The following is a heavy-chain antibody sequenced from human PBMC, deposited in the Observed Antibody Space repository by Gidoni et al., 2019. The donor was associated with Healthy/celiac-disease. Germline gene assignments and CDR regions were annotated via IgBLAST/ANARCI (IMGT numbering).Heavy chain of an antibody. D-gene: IGHD1-26*01. J-gene: IGHJ4*02. CDR2: ISGSGGST. V-gene: IGHV3-23*01. CDR1: GFTFSSYA. CDR3: AKDQGILGRIVGATTFIFDY. Sequence: EVQLLESGGGLVQPGGSLRLSCAASGFTFSSYAMSWVRQAPGKGLEWVSAISGSGGSTYYADSVKGRFTISRDNSKNTLYLQMNSLRAEDTAVYYCAKDQGILGRIVGATTFIFDYWGQGTLVTVSS.